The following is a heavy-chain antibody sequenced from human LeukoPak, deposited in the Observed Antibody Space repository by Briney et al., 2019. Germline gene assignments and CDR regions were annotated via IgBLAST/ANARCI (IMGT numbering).Heavy chain of an antibody. J-gene: IGHJ3*02. CDR2: IGTAGDT. CDR3: ARGAVAGTYAAFDI. D-gene: IGHD6-19*01. Sequence: GGSLRLSCAASGFIFSSYDMHWVRQATGKGLEWVSAIGTAGDTYYPGSVKGRFTISRENAKNSLYLQMNSLRAGDTAVYYCARGAVAGTYAAFDIWGQGTMVTVSS. CDR1: GFIFSSYD. V-gene: IGHV3-13*01.